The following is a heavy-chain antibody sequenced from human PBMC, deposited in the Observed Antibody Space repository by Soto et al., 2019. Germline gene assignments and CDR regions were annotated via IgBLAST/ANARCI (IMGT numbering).Heavy chain of an antibody. CDR2: IWCDGSNK. CDR1: GFTFSSYG. V-gene: IGHV3-33*01. CDR3: ASSLAQLPRI. Sequence: GGSLRLSCAASGFTFSSYGMHWVRQAPGKGLEWVAVIWCDGSNKYYADSVKGRFTISRDNSKNTLYLQMNSLRAEDTDVYYCASSLAQLPRIWGQGTMVTVSS. D-gene: IGHD2-2*01. J-gene: IGHJ3*02.